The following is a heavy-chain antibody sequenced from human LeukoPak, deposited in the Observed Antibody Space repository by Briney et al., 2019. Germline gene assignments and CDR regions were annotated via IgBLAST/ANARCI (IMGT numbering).Heavy chain of an antibody. CDR3: ATDGAGFDT. Sequence: GGSLRLSCAASGFTFNDYYMSWIRQAPGKGLEWLSYINIGGTNTHYADSVKGRFTISRDNAKKSLYLEMNNLRAEDTAVYYCATDGAGFDTWCQGVLVTVSS. CDR2: INIGGTNT. CDR1: GFTFNDYY. V-gene: IGHV3-11*01. J-gene: IGHJ5*02.